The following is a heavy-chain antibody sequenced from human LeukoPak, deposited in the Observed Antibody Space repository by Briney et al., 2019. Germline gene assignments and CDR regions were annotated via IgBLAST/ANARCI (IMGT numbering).Heavy chain of an antibody. D-gene: IGHD3-16*01. CDR2: ISTSTWTM. J-gene: IGHJ3*02. Sequence: GGSLRLSCVASGFTFSTISMNWVRQAPGRGLKWISYISTSTWTMYYTDSVKGRFSVSRDNARNSLYLQMNSLRVEDTAVYYCVGDTPMVIGGAFDIWGQGTVVTVSS. CDR1: GFTFSTIS. V-gene: IGHV3-48*01. CDR3: VGDTPMVIGGAFDI.